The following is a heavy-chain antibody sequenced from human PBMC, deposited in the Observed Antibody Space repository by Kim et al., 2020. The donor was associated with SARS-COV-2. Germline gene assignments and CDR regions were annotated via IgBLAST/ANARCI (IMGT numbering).Heavy chain of an antibody. D-gene: IGHD6-19*01. J-gene: IGHJ4*02. CDR1: GFTFSSYA. CDR2: ISYDGSNK. CDR3: ARDRVAGPGGIDY. V-gene: IGHV3-30*04. Sequence: GGSLRLSCAASGFTFSSYAMHWVRQAPGKGLEWVAVISYDGSNKYYADSVKGRFTISRDNSKNTLYLQMNSLRAEDTAVYYCARDRVAGPGGIDYWGQGTLVTVSS.